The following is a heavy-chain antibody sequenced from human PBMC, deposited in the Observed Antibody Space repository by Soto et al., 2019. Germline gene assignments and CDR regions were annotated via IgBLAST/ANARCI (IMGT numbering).Heavy chain of an antibody. CDR2: HYSGGST. CDR3: ARHRHPRGTVGATSPLDP. V-gene: IGHV3-53*01. J-gene: IGHJ5*02. D-gene: IGHD1-26*01. Sequence: PSETLSLTCTVSGGSISSGDYYLSWVRQAPGKGLEWVSVHYSGGSTYYADSVQGRFTISRDKSNNTLYLQMRRVRAEDTAVYFCARHRHPRGTVGATSPLDPWGQGTQVTVSS. CDR1: GGSISSGDYY.